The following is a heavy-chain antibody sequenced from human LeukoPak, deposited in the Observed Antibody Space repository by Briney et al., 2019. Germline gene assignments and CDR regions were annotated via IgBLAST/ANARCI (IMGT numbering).Heavy chain of an antibody. CDR1: GFTFSSYS. Sequence: GGSLRLSCAASGFTFSSYSMNWVRQLPGGGLEWVSTISPAGGTTYYAESMKGRFTISRDNSKSTLYLQINSLRAEDTAVYYCVRSAFLTTEFYFDYWGHGTLVTVSS. J-gene: IGHJ4*01. CDR2: ISPAGGTT. V-gene: IGHV3-23*01. D-gene: IGHD4-11*01. CDR3: VRSAFLTTEFYFDY.